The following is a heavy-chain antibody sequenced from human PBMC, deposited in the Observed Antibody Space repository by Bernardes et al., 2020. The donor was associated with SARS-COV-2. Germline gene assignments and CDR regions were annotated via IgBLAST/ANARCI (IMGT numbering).Heavy chain of an antibody. J-gene: IGHJ5*02. CDR1: GYTLTELS. V-gene: IGHV1-24*01. D-gene: IGHD6-19*01. Sequence: ASVKVSCKVSGYTLTELSMHWVRQAPGKGLEWMGGFDPEDGETIYVQKFQGRVTMTEDTSTDTAYMELSSLRSEDTAVYYCATVPPFISGWYLSVHPNWFDPWGQGTLVTVSS. CDR3: ATVPPFISGWYLSVHPNWFDP. CDR2: FDPEDGET.